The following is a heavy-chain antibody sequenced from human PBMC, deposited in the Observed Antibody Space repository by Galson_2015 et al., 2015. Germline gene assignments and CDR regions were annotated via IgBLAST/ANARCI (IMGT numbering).Heavy chain of an antibody. CDR2: ITPLFGTA. Sequence: SVKVSCKASGCTFSTYAISWVRQAPGHGLEWMGGITPLFGTANYAQKFQGRVTTTADESTSTAYMELSSLKLEDTAVYYCARERRAAVTTPADSCGKATLGTVSS. J-gene: IGHJ1*01. V-gene: IGHV1-69*13. CDR3: ARERRAAVTTPADS. D-gene: IGHD6-25*01. CDR1: GCTFSTYA.